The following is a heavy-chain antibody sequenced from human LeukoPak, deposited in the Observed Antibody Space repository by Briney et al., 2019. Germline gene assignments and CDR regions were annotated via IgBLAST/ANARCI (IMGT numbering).Heavy chain of an antibody. D-gene: IGHD2-15*01. CDR1: GYTFTGYY. Sequence: ASVKVSCKASGYTFTGYYMHWVRQAPGQGLEWMGWINPNSGGTNYAQKFQGRVTMTRDTSISTAYMELSRLRSDDTAVYYCARDSRSVVVVAKPPNWFDPWGQGTLVTVSS. CDR3: ARDSRSVVVVAKPPNWFDP. J-gene: IGHJ5*02. V-gene: IGHV1-2*02. CDR2: INPNSGGT.